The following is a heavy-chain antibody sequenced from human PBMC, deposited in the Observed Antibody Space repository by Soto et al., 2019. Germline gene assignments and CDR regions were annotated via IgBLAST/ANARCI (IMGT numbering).Heavy chain of an antibody. D-gene: IGHD3-10*01. CDR3: AKARGWFDP. V-gene: IGHV1-46*01. Sequence: QVQLVQSGPEVKKPGASVKISCKASGSTFITYYIHWVRQAPGQGLEWMGVINPNGGSTDYAQKLQGRVTMTRDTSTSTVYLELSSLRSEDTAVYYCAKARGWFDPWGQGTLVTVSS. CDR1: GSTFITYY. J-gene: IGHJ5*02. CDR2: INPNGGST.